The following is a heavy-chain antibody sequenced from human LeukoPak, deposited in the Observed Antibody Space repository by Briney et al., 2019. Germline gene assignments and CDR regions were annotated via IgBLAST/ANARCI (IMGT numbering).Heavy chain of an antibody. D-gene: IGHD3-10*01. V-gene: IGHV3-21*01. J-gene: IGHJ4*02. CDR2: ISSSSSYI. CDR3: ARGRGYYGSGSYPY. Sequence: GGSLRLSCAASGFTFSSYSMNWVRQAPGKGLEWVSSISSSSSYIYYADSVKGRFTTSRDNAKNSLYLQINSLRAEDTAVYYCARGRGYYGSGSYPYWGQGTLVTVSS. CDR1: GFTFSSYS.